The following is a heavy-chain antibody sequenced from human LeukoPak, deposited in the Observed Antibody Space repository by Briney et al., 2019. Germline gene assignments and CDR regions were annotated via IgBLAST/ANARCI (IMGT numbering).Heavy chain of an antibody. CDR1: GYSISSGYY. Sequence: SETLSLTCTVSGYSISSGYYWGWIRQPPGQGLEGIGSIYHSGSTYYNPSLKSRVTISVDTSKNHFSLKLSSVTAADTAVYYCARDPTYYYDSSGYWGAFDIWGQGTMVTVSS. V-gene: IGHV4-38-2*02. J-gene: IGHJ3*02. D-gene: IGHD3-22*01. CDR2: IYHSGST. CDR3: ARDPTYYYDSSGYWGAFDI.